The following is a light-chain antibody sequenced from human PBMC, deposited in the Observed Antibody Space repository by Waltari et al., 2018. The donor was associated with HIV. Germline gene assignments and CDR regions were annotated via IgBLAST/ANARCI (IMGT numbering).Light chain of an antibody. CDR2: DVS. CDR3: SSYTSGSTLRV. V-gene: IGLV2-14*03. Sequence: ASVTGSPGQSITITCTGTSSDVGGYNYASWYQQHPGKAPKLMIYDVSNRPSGVSNRFAGSKSGNTASLTIYGLQAEDEADYYCSSYTSGSTLRVFGTGTKVTVL. J-gene: IGLJ1*01. CDR1: SSDVGGYNY.